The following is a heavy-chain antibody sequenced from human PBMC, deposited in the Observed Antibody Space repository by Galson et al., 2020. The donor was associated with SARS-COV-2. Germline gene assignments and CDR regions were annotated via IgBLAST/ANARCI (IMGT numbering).Heavy chain of an antibody. Sequence: GGSLRLSCAASGFTFSDHAMHWVRQAPGKGLEWVAQIFFDGSEKYYGDSVRGRFTISRDSSKNTVYLQMNNLRVDDTAVYYCAREHDDMSSSAYDYWGQGTLVTVSS. J-gene: IGHJ4*02. V-gene: IGHV3-33*01. D-gene: IGHD3-22*01. CDR2: IFFDGSEK. CDR1: GFTFSDHA. CDR3: AREHDDMSSSAYDY.